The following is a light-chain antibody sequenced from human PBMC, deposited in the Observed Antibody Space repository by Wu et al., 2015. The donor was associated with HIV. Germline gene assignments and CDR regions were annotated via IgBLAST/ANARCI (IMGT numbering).Light chain of an antibody. J-gene: IGKJ2*01. CDR1: QSVNTK. CDR2: GAS. V-gene: IGKV3-20*01. CDR3: QQYGSSPDT. Sequence: EVVMTQSPATLSVSPGEGATLSCRASQSVNTKIAWYQLKPGQAPRLLIYGASSRATGIPDRFSGSGSGTDFTLTISRLEPEDFAVYYCQQYGSSPDTFGQGTKLEIK.